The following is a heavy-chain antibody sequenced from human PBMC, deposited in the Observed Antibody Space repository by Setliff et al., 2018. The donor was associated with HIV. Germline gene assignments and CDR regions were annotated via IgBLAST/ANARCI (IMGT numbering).Heavy chain of an antibody. V-gene: IGHV4-30-4*08. D-gene: IGHD3-22*01. J-gene: IGHJ4*02. Sequence: VSGGSISSGDYYWSWIRQPPGKGLEWIGYIYCSGSTYYNPSLKSRVTISVDTSKNQFSLKLSSVTAADTAVYYCASLNYYDSSGYYPHWGQGTLVTVSS. CDR3: ASLNYYDSSGYYPH. CDR1: GGSISSGDYY. CDR2: IYCSGST.